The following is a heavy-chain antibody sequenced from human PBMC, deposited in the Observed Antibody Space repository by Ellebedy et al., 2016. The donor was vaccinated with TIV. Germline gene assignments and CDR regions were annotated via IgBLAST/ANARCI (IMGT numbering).Heavy chain of an antibody. D-gene: IGHD3-10*01. J-gene: IGHJ4*02. Sequence: MPSETLSLTCTVSGGSISPYYWSWIRQPPGKGLEWIGYISYSGSTNYNPSLKSRVTISVDTSKNQFSLKLSSVTDADPAVYYCARIQKMVRGAPYFDYWGQGTLVTVSS. CDR1: GGSISPYY. CDR3: ARIQKMVRGAPYFDY. V-gene: IGHV4-59*08. CDR2: ISYSGST.